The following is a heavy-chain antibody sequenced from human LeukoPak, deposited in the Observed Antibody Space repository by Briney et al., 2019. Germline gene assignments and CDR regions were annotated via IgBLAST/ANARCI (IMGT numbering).Heavy chain of an antibody. Sequence: GGSLRLSCTTSGFALDDFAMSWVRQPAGKGLEWVGFIRRRAYGGAAEYAASVKGRSIISRDDSKGIAYLQMNSLKTEDTAVYYCSRHGLVDFDYWGQGSRVIVSP. CDR3: SRHGLVDFDY. J-gene: IGHJ4*02. V-gene: IGHV3-49*04. CDR1: GFALDDFA. CDR2: IRRRAYGGAA.